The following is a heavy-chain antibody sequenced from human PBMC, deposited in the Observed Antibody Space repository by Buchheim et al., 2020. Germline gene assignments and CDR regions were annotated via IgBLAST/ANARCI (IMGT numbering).Heavy chain of an antibody. CDR3: ARDSPMTTVTTIHYYYGMDV. V-gene: IGHV3-7*01. Sequence: VQLVESGGGVVQPGRSLRLSCAASGFTFSSYWMSWVRQAPGKGLEWVANIKQDGSEKYYVDSVKGRFTISRDNAKNSLYLQMNSLRAEDTAVYYCARDSPMTTVTTIHYYYGMDVWGQGTT. D-gene: IGHD4-17*01. J-gene: IGHJ6*02. CDR2: IKQDGSEK. CDR1: GFTFSSYW.